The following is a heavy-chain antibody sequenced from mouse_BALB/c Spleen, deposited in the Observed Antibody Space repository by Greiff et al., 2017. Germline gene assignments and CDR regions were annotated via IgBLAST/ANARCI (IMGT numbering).Heavy chain of an antibody. V-gene: IGHV1-54*01. D-gene: IGHD2-1*01. CDR3: ARVGNSHFDY. CDR1: GYAFTNYL. Sequence: VQLVESGAELVRPGTSVKVSCKASGYAFTNYLIEWVKQRPGQGLEWIGVINPGSGGTNYNEKFKGKATLTADKSSSTAYMQLSSLTSDDSAVYFCARVGNSHFDYWGQGTTLTVSS. CDR2: INPGSGGT. J-gene: IGHJ2*01.